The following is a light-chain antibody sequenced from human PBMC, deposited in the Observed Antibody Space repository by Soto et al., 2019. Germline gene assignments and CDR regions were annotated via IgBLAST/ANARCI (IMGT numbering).Light chain of an antibody. CDR1: ESLQYSDGNAY. V-gene: IGKV2-30*01. CDR3: MQGTHWPPT. J-gene: IGKJ1*01. Sequence: DVVMTQSPLSLPVTLGQPASISCRSSESLQYSDGNAYLTWFHQRPGQSPRRLIYRVSHRDSGVPDRFSGSGSGSDFTLRISRVEAADVGVYYCMQGTHWPPTFGRGTKVEIK. CDR2: RVS.